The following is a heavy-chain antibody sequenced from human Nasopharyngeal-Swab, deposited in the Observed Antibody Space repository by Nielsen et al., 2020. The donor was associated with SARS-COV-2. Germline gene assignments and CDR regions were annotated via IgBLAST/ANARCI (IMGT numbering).Heavy chain of an antibody. CDR1: GYTFTSYD. J-gene: IGHJ3*02. Sequence: ASVKVSCKASGYTFTSYDINWVRQATGQGLERMGWMNPNSGNTGYAQKFQGRVTMTRNTSISTAYMELSSLRSEDTAVYYCATVKTYYYDSSGDRGDAFDIWGQGTMVTVSS. CDR3: ATVKTYYYDSSGDRGDAFDI. V-gene: IGHV1-8*01. CDR2: MNPNSGNT. D-gene: IGHD3-22*01.